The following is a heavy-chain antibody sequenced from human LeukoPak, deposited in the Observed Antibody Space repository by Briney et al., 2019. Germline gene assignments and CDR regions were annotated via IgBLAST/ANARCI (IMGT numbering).Heavy chain of an antibody. CDR2: ISSSGSTI. J-gene: IGHJ4*02. V-gene: IGHV3-11*04. CDR1: GFTFSDYY. Sequence: GGSLRLSCAASGFTFSDYYMSWIRQAPGKGLEWVSYISSSGSTIYYADSVKGRFTISRDNAKNSLYLQMNSLRAEDTAVYYCAILDVVVTASFDYWGQGTLVTVSS. D-gene: IGHD2-21*02. CDR3: AILDVVVTASFDY.